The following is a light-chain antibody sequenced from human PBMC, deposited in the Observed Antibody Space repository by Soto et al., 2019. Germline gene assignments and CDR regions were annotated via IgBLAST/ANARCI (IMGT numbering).Light chain of an antibody. Sequence: EIVLTQSPGTLSLSPGERATLSCRASQIVSSTYLAWYQQKPGQAPRLLIYGASSRATGIPDRFSGSGSGTDFTLTICRLEPEDFAVYYCQQYGSSPPVTFGQGTKVDIK. CDR3: QQYGSSPPVT. CDR1: QIVSSTY. J-gene: IGKJ1*01. V-gene: IGKV3-20*01. CDR2: GAS.